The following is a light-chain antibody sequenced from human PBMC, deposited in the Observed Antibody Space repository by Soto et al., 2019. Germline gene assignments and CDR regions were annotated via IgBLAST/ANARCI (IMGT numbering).Light chain of an antibody. CDR2: DAS. J-gene: IGKJ2*01. CDR1: QDISNY. Sequence: DIQMTQSPSSLSASVGDRVTITCQASQDISNYLNWYQQKPGKAPKLLIYDASNVETGVPSRFSGSGSGTDFTFTISSLPPEDIATYYCQQYDNLPYTFGQGTKLEIK. CDR3: QQYDNLPYT. V-gene: IGKV1-33*01.